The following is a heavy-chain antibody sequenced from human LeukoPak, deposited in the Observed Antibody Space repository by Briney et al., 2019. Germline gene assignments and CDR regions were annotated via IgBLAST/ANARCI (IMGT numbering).Heavy chain of an antibody. CDR3: ARGASGDYYRFDP. D-gene: IGHD4-17*01. CDR2: IYHSGST. V-gene: IGHV4-38-2*02. Sequence: SDTLSLTCTVSGYSFSSGYYWGWVRQPPGKGLEWIGSIYHSGSTYYNPSLKSRVTISVDTSKNQFSLKLSSVTAADTAVYYCARGASGDYYRFDPWGQGTLVTVSS. CDR1: GYSFSSGYY. J-gene: IGHJ5*02.